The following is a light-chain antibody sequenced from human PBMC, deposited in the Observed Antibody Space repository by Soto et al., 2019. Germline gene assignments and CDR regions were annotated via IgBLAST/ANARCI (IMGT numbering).Light chain of an antibody. CDR3: GTWHSSLSAEGV. CDR1: SSNIGNNY. V-gene: IGLV1-51*02. Sequence: QAVVTQPPSVSAAPGQKVTISCSGSSSNIGNNYVSWYQQFPGTAPKLLIYEDNKRPSGIPDRFSGSKSDTSATLAITGLQTGDEADYYCGTWHSSLSAEGVFGGGTKLTVL. CDR2: EDN. J-gene: IGLJ3*02.